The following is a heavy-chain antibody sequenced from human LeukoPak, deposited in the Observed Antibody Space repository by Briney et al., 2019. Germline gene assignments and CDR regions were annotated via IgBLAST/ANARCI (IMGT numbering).Heavy chain of an antibody. CDR1: GFTFSSYS. V-gene: IGHV3-21*01. D-gene: IGHD3-10*01. CDR2: ISSSSSYI. CDR3: ARDPITMVRGSFDY. J-gene: IGHJ4*02. Sequence: PGASLRLSCAASGFTFSSYSMNWVRQAPGKGLEWVSSISSSSSYIYYADSVKGRFTISRDNAKNSLYLQMNSLRAEDTAVYYCARDPITMVRGSFDYWGQGTLVTVSS.